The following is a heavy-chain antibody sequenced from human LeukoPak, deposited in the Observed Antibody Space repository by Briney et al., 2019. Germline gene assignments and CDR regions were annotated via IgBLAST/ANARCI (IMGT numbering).Heavy chain of an antibody. D-gene: IGHD3-10*01. CDR1: GYTFTSYG. V-gene: IGHV1-69*04. CDR2: IIPILGIA. CDR3: AREHGIYGSGTIADY. Sequence: LVASVKVSCKASGYTFTSYGISWVRQAPGQGLEWMGRIIPILGIANYAQKFQGRVTITADKSTSTAYMELSSLRSEDTAVYYCAREHGIYGSGTIADYWGQGTLVTVSS. J-gene: IGHJ4*02.